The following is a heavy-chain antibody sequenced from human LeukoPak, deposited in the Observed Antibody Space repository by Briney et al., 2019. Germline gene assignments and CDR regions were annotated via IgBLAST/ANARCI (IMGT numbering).Heavy chain of an antibody. V-gene: IGHV1-2*02. Sequence: ASVKVSCKASGYTFTGYFMHWVRQAPGQGLEWMGWINPNSGGTNYAQKFQGRVTMTRDTSISTAYMELSRLRSDDTAVHYCARSQSCSGGSCYLDYWGQGTLVTVSS. CDR1: GYTFTGYF. CDR2: INPNSGGT. CDR3: ARSQSCSGGSCYLDY. D-gene: IGHD2-15*01. J-gene: IGHJ4*02.